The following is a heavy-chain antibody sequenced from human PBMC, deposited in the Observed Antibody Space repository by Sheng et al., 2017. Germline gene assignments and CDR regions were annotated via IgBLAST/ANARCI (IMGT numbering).Heavy chain of an antibody. J-gene: IGHJ3*02. CDR2: IIPIFGTA. CDR1: GGTFSSYA. D-gene: IGHD3-22*01. V-gene: IGHV1-69*05. CDR3: ARSTLNYYYDSSGYYPPFDI. Sequence: QVQLVQSGAEVKKPGSSVKVSCKASGGTFSSYAISWVRQAPGQGLEWMGGIIPIFGTANYAQKFQGRVTITTDESTSTAYMELSSLRSEDTAVYYCARSTLNYYYDSSGYYPPFDIWGQGTMVTVSS.